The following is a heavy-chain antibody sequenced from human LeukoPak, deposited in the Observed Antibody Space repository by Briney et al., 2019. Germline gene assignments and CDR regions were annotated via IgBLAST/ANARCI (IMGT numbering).Heavy chain of an antibody. CDR3: VRFPESSHTLFIDF. Sequence: GGSLRPSCVASGFTLSSYSINWVRQAPGKGLEWVSSISSSSGYVFYADSMKGRFTVSRDNSKNSLYLQMNSLRAEDTAVYYYVRFPESSHTLFIDFWGQGTLVTVSS. V-gene: IGHV3-21*01. CDR2: ISSSSGYV. CDR1: GFTLSSYS. J-gene: IGHJ4*02. D-gene: IGHD2-2*01.